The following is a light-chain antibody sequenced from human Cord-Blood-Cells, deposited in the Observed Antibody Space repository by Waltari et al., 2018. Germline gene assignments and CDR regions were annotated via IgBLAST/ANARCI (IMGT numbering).Light chain of an antibody. CDR2: DAS. CDR1: QSISNW. Sequence: DIQMTQSPSTLSASVGDRVTITYRASQSISNWLAWYQQKPGKAPKLLIYDASSLESGVPARFNSSGSGTEFTLTISSLQPDDFATYYCQQYKSYLTFGGGTKVEIK. CDR3: QQYKSYLT. J-gene: IGKJ4*01. V-gene: IGKV1-5*01.